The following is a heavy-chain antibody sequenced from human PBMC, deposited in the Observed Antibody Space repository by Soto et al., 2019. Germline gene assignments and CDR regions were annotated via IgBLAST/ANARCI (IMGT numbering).Heavy chain of an antibody. CDR3: ARHSLLRFFFDY. Sequence: QLQLQESGPGLVKPSETLSLTCTVAGGSISSSSYYWGWIRQPPGKGLEWIGSIYYSGSTYYNPSLKSRATISVDTSKNQFSLKLSSVTAADTAVYYCARHSLLRFFFDYWGQGTLVTVSS. CDR1: GGSISSSSYY. CDR2: IYYSGST. J-gene: IGHJ4*02. D-gene: IGHD3-3*01. V-gene: IGHV4-39*01.